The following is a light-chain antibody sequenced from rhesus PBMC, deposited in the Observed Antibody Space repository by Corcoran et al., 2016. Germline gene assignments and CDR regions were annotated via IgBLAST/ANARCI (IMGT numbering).Light chain of an antibody. CDR3: QRCKNYPYS. CDR2: AAT. V-gene: IGKV1-28*02. J-gene: IGKJ2*01. Sequence: DIQMTQFPSSLSASVGDTVTITCRASQDINSYVNWYQQKPGKAPKILIYAATPLQGGVPSRFSGSGTGTDFTLTISSLQPEDFATYYCQRCKNYPYSFDQGTKVEI. CDR1: QDINSY.